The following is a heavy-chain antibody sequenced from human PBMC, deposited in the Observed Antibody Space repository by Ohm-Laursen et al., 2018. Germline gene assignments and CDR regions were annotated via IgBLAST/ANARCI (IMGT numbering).Heavy chain of an antibody. J-gene: IGHJ4*02. CDR3: ARHEPYSSSWGVLDY. CDR1: GYSISSGYF. Sequence: SQTLSLTCAVSGYSISSGYFWGWIRQPPGKGLEWIGYIYYSGSTNYNPSLKSRVTISVDTSKNQFSLKLSSVAAADTAVYYCARHEPYSSSWGVLDYWGQGTLVTVSS. D-gene: IGHD6-13*01. CDR2: IYYSGST. V-gene: IGHV4-38-2*01.